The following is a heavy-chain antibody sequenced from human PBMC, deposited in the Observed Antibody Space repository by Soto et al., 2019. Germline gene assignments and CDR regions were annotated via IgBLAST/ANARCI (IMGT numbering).Heavy chain of an antibody. CDR3: AKEGGDGYYDFWSGYYTGPDY. J-gene: IGHJ4*02. D-gene: IGHD3-3*01. V-gene: IGHV3-30*18. CDR1: GFTFSSYG. CDR2: ISYDGSNK. Sequence: QVQLVESGGGVVQPGRSLRLSCAASGFTFSSYGMHWVRQAPGKGLEWVAVISYDGSNKYYADSVKGRFTISRDNSKNTPYLQMNSLRAEDTAVYYCAKEGGDGYYDFWSGYYTGPDYWGQGTLVTVSS.